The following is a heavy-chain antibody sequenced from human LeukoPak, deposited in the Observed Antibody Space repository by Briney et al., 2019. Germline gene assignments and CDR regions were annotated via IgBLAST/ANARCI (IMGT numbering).Heavy chain of an antibody. Sequence: PEASVKVSCKVSGHTLSELTMHWVRQAPGKGLEWMGGFDPENNERIYARKFRGRLTMTEDTSTDTAYMELSSLRSEDTAVYFCATEMTSVVPDYWGQGTLVTVSS. CDR3: ATEMTSVVPDY. V-gene: IGHV1-24*01. D-gene: IGHD4-11*01. CDR1: GHTLSELT. CDR2: FDPENNER. J-gene: IGHJ4*02.